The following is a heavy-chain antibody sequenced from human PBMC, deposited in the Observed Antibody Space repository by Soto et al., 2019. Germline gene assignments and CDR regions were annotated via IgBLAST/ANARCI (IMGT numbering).Heavy chain of an antibody. V-gene: IGHV1-69*08. CDR3: ARDVTIAAAGTDV. J-gene: IGHJ4*02. D-gene: IGHD6-13*01. CDR1: GGTFSSYT. CDR2: IIPILGIA. Sequence: QVQLVQSGAEVKKPGSSVKVSCKASGGTFSSYTISWVRQAPGQGLEWMGRIIPILGIANYAQKFQGRVTITADNSTSTAYMELSSLISEDTAVYYCARDVTIAAAGTDVWGQGTLVTVSS.